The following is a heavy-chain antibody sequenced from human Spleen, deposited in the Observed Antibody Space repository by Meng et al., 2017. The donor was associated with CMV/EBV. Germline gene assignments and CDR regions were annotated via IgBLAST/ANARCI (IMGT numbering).Heavy chain of an antibody. CDR3: AKAPRGNDNWFDP. CDR1: GFTFSDYA. V-gene: IGHV3-33*06. D-gene: IGHD2-8*01. CDR2: IWYDGNSK. Sequence: AEAGFTFSDYAMHWVRHASGKGLEWVAVIWYDGNSKYYTESVKGRFTISRDNSKNTLYLQMNSLRVEDTAVYYCAKAPRGNDNWFDPWGQGTLVTVSS. J-gene: IGHJ5*02.